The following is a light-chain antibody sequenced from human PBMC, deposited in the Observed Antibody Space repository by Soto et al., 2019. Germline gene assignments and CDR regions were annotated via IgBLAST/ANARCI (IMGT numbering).Light chain of an antibody. CDR1: SSDVGGYNY. Sequence: QSALTQPASVSGSPGQSITISCTGTSSDVGGYNYVSWYQQDPGKAPKLMIYDVNNRPSGVSNRFSGSKSGNTASLTISGLKADDEAYYYCSSYTSSSTLAVFGGGTKLTFL. V-gene: IGLV2-14*01. CDR2: DVN. CDR3: SSYTSSSTLAV. J-gene: IGLJ2*01.